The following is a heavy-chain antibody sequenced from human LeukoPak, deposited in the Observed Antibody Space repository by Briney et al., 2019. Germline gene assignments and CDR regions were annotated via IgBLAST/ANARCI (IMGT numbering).Heavy chain of an antibody. CDR3: ATHGDYGKNWFDP. J-gene: IGHJ5*02. Sequence: SETLSLTCTVSGGSISSGGYYWSWIRQHPGKGLEWIGYIYYSGSTYYNPSLKSRVTISVDTSKNQFSLKLSSLTAAGTAVYYCATHGDYGKNWFDPWGQGTLVTVSS. D-gene: IGHD4-17*01. CDR2: IYYSGST. CDR1: GGSISSGGYY. V-gene: IGHV4-31*03.